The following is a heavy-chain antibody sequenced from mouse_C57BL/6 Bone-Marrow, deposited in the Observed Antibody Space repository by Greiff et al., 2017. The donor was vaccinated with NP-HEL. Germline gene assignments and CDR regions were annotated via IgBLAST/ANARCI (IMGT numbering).Heavy chain of an antibody. CDR2: IYPGGGYT. CDR3: ARRYYGHWYFDV. D-gene: IGHD1-1*01. Sequence: QVQLQQSGTELVRPGTSVKMSCKASGYTFTNYWIGWAKQRPGHGLEWIGDIYPGGGYTNYNEKFKGKATLTADKSSSTAYMQFSSLTSEDSAIYYCARRYYGHWYFDVWGTGTTVTVSS. V-gene: IGHV1-63*01. J-gene: IGHJ1*03. CDR1: GYTFTNYW.